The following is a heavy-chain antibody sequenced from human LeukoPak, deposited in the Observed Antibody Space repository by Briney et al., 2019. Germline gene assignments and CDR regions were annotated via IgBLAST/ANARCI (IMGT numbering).Heavy chain of an antibody. CDR2: IYPGDSDT. V-gene: IGHV5-51*01. Sequence: GDSLKISCKGSGHRSPNYWIGWVRQMPGKGLEWMGIIYPGDSDTRYSPSFQGQVTISADKSISTAYLQWSSLKASDTAMYYCARRQLLLHPSQFDPWGQGTLVTVSS. CDR3: ARRQLLLHPSQFDP. CDR1: GHRSPNYW. D-gene: IGHD3-22*01. J-gene: IGHJ5*02.